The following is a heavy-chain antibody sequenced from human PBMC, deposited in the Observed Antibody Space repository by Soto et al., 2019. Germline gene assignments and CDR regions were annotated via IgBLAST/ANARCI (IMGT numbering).Heavy chain of an antibody. D-gene: IGHD3-3*01. V-gene: IGHV3-23*01. Sequence: GSLRLACSASGFTFSSYAMSWVRQAPGKGLGWVSAISGSGGSTYYADSVKGRFTISRDNSKNTLYLQMNSLRAEDTAVYYCAKDRATIFGVALYFDYWGQGTLVTVYS. CDR2: ISGSGGST. J-gene: IGHJ4*02. CDR3: AKDRATIFGVALYFDY. CDR1: GFTFSSYA.